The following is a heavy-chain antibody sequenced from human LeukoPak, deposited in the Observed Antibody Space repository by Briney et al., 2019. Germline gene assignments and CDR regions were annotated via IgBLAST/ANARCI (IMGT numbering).Heavy chain of an antibody. Sequence: GGSLRLSCAASGFTVSSNYVSWVRQAPGKGLEWVSVIYRGGGTAYGDSVKGRFTISRDNSKNTVYLQMNSLRAEDTAVYYCARDVIYASEIYSYGDCLGQGTLVTVSS. CDR2: IYRGGGT. D-gene: IGHD3-16*01. CDR3: ARDVIYASEIYSYGDC. J-gene: IGHJ4*02. CDR1: GFTVSSNY. V-gene: IGHV3-66*01.